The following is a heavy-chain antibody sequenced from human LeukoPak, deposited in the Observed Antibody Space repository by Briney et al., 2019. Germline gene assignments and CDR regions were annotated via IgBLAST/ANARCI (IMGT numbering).Heavy chain of an antibody. J-gene: IGHJ4*02. CDR1: GFNFSTYW. CDR2: ISSSGSTI. D-gene: IGHD4-17*01. CDR3: AKADASATVTSPVNY. Sequence: PGGSLRLSCTASGFNFSTYWMTWVRQVPGKGLEWVSYISSSGSTIYYADSVKGRFTISRDNSKNTLYLQMNSLRAEDTAVYYCAKADASATVTSPVNYWGQGTLVPVSS. V-gene: IGHV3-48*01.